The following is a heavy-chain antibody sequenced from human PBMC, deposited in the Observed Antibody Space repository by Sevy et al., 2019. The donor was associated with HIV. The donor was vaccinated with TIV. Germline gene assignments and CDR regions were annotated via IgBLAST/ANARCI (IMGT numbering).Heavy chain of an antibody. CDR3: ARGGGLSPHHWLDP. CDR2: IIPIFGSA. Sequence: ASVKVSCKASGGTFSSYGITWVRQAPGQGLEWMGEIIPIFGSANYGQTFQGRVTMTADQSTSTAYMELSSLGSDDTAAYYCARGGGLSPHHWLDPRGQGTLVTVSS. CDR1: GGTFSSYG. J-gene: IGHJ5*02. V-gene: IGHV1-69*13. D-gene: IGHD3-16*01.